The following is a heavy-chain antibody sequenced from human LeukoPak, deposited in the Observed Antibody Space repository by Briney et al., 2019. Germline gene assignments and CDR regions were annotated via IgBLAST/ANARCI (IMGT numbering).Heavy chain of an antibody. Sequence: ASVKVSCKTSGYTFTGYDIHSVRQAPGQGLEWMGWIDPSNGVTDFAQKFQGRVSMTRDTAITTAFMELNRLTSDDSAVYFSARDRGLYCNVSVCYPYFDYWGQGTLLTVSS. D-gene: IGHD2/OR15-2a*01. CDR2: IDPSNGVT. V-gene: IGHV1-2*02. CDR3: ARDRGLYCNVSVCYPYFDY. J-gene: IGHJ4*02. CDR1: GYTFTGYD.